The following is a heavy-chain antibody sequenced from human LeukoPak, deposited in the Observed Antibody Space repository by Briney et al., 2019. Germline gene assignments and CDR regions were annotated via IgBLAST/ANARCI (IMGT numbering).Heavy chain of an antibody. D-gene: IGHD2-15*01. V-gene: IGHV1-46*01. CDR1: GYTFTSYY. Sequence: ASVKVSCKASGYTFTSYYMHWVRQAPGQGLEWMGIINPSGGSTSYAQKFQGRVTMTRDTSTSTVYMELSSLRSEDTAVYYCARECSGGSCYWDDAFDIWGQGTMVTVSS. CDR3: ARECSGGSCYWDDAFDI. CDR2: INPSGGST. J-gene: IGHJ3*02.